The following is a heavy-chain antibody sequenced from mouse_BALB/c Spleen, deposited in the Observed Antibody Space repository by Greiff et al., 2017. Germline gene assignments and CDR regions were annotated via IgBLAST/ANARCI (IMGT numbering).Heavy chain of an antibody. CDR2: INPSSGYT. Sequence: VQLQQSAAELARPGASVKMSCKASGYTFTSYTMHWVKQRPGQGLEWIGYINPSSGYTEYNQKFKDKTTLTADKSSSTAYMQLSSLTSEDSAVYYCARLVYYYGSSYGYFDVWGAGTTVTVSS. CDR3: ARLVYYYGSSYGYFDV. V-gene: IGHV1-4*02. CDR1: GYTFTSYT. J-gene: IGHJ1*01. D-gene: IGHD1-1*01.